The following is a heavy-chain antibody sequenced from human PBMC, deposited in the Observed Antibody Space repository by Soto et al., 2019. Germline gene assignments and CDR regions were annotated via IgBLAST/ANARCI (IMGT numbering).Heavy chain of an antibody. J-gene: IGHJ6*03. V-gene: IGHV4-59*01. CDR3: ARALHRFGVVILRPPYYYMDV. CDR2: IYYSGST. D-gene: IGHD3-3*01. CDR1: GGSISSYY. Sequence: QVQLQESGPGLVKPSETLSLTCTVSGGSISSYYWSWIRQPPGKGLEWIGYIYYSGSTNYNPSLKSRVTISVDTSKNQFSLKLSSVTAADTAVYYCARALHRFGVVILRPPYYYMDVWGKGTTVTVSS.